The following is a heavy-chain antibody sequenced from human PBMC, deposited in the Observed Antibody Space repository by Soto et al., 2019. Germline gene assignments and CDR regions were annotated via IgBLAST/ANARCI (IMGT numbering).Heavy chain of an antibody. V-gene: IGHV3-53*01. CDR3: ARENNFYGMDV. Sequence: GGSLRLSCAASGFAVSSNYMTWVRQAPGKGLEWVSVIYSGDNTYYADSVKGRFTISRDNSKNTLYLQMNSLRAEDTAVYYCARENNFYGMDVWGQGTTVTVSS. CDR2: IYSGDNT. J-gene: IGHJ6*02. CDR1: GFAVSSNY.